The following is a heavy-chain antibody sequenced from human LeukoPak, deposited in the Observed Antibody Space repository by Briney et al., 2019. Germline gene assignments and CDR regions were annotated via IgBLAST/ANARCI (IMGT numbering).Heavy chain of an antibody. CDR3: ARGLRIDDWFDP. J-gene: IGHJ5*02. V-gene: IGHV1-18*01. D-gene: IGHD2/OR15-2a*01. CDR1: SYTLTNYG. CDR2: ISAYNGNT. Sequence: GASVKVSCKASSYTLTNYGISWVRQAPGQGLGWMGWISAYNGNTNYAQNLQGRVTMTTDTSTNTAYMELRSLRSDDTAVYYCARGLRIDDWFDPWGQGTLLTVSS.